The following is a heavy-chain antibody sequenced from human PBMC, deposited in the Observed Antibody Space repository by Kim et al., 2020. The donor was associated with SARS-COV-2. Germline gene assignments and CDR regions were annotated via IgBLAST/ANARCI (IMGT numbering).Heavy chain of an antibody. CDR1: GFTFRSCA. Sequence: GGSLRLSCTASGFTFRSCAMHWVRQAPGKGLEWVSTISKEETKKYYVDSVKGRLTISRDNFRQMVYLQMDTLRPEDSALYYCAKDLGPMIGMDVWGPGTT. D-gene: IGHD3-16*01. CDR3: AKDLGPMIGMDV. J-gene: IGHJ6*02. CDR2: ISKEETKK. V-gene: IGHV3-30*18.